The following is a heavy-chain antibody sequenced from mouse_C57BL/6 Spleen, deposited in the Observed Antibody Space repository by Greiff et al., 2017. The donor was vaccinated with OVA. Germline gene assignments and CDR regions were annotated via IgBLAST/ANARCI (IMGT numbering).Heavy chain of an antibody. Sequence: VQLQESGAELVRPGTSVKVSCKASGYAFTNYLIEWVKQRPGQGLEWIGVINPGSGGTNYNEKFKGKATLTADQSSSTAYMQLSSLTSEDAAVYYCARSVITRFDYWGQGTTLTVSS. CDR1: GYAFTNYL. V-gene: IGHV1-54*01. CDR2: INPGSGGT. D-gene: IGHD1-1*01. J-gene: IGHJ2*01. CDR3: ARSVITRFDY.